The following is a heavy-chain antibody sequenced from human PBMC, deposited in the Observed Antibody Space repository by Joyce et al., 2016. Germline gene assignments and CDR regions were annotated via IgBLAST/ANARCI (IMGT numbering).Heavy chain of an antibody. CDR1: SSYV. J-gene: IGHJ3*02. CDR2: IIPIFKTS. V-gene: IGHV1-69*01. CDR3: AGENGHDYLGASDI. D-gene: IGHD5-12*01. Sequence: SSYVINWVRQAPGQGLEWVGQIIPIFKTSNYGQKFQGRVTITADESTATAYMEFTSRTSDDTAVYYCAGENGHDYLGASDIWGHGTRVTVSP.